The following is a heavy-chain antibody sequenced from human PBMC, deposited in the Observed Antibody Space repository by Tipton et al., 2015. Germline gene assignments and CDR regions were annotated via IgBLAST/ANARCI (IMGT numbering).Heavy chain of an antibody. J-gene: IGHJ3*02. CDR1: GLIFDDYA. CDR3: ASVRPYYYATGGPDAFHI. CDR2: ISWNSGTI. Sequence: RSLRLSCAASGFAASGLIFDDYAMHWVRQAPGKGLEWVSGISWNSGTIEYAESVKGRFTISRDNAKNSLYLQMNSLRADDTAVYYCASVRPYYYATGGPDAFHIWGQGTMVTVFS. V-gene: IGHV3-9*01. D-gene: IGHD3-22*01.